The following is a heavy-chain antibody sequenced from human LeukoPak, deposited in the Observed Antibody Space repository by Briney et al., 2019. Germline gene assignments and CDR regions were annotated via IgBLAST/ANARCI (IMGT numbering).Heavy chain of an antibody. CDR1: GGSISSYY. CDR2: IRSKAYGGTT. CDR3: TRAPFDP. Sequence: LSLTCTVSGGSISSYYWSWIRQPPGKGLEWVGFIRSKAYGGTTEYAASVKGRFTISRDDSKSIAYLQMNSLKTEDTAVYYCTRAPFDPWGQGTLVTVSS. V-gene: IGHV3-49*03. J-gene: IGHJ5*02.